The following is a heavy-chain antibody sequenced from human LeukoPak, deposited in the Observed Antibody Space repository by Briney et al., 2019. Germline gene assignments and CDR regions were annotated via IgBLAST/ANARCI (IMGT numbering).Heavy chain of an antibody. Sequence: GGSLRLSCAASGFTVSSSYMSWVRQPPGKGLEWVSVTYSGGATYYADSVKGRFTISRDNSKNTLYLQMNSLRAEDTAVYYCARDQVSWGQGTLVTVSS. V-gene: IGHV3-53*01. CDR2: TYSGGAT. CDR3: ARDQVS. CDR1: GFTVSSSY. J-gene: IGHJ5*02. D-gene: IGHD1-14*01.